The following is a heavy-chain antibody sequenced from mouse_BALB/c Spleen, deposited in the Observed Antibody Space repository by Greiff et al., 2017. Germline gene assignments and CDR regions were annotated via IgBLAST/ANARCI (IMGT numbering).Heavy chain of an antibody. CDR1: GYTFTDYE. CDR3: TRGDGNYDD. V-gene: IGHV1-15*01. D-gene: IGHD2-1*01. J-gene: IGHJ2*01. CDR2: IDPETGGT. Sequence: VKLQESGAELVRPGASVTLSCKASGYTFTDYEMHWVKQTPVHGLEWIGAIDPETGGTAYNQKFKGKATLTADKSSSTAYMELRSLTSEDSAVYYCTRGDGNYDDWGQGTTLTVSS.